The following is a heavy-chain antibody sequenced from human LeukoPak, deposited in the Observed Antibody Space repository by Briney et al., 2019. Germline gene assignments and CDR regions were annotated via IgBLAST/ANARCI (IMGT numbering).Heavy chain of an antibody. CDR3: AKDRQAWNNYGYLIDDY. Sequence: GGSLRLSCAASGITFSNYGMHWVRQAPGKGLEWVAFIRFDGSDKYYADSVNGRFSISRDNSKNTLYLQMNSLRGDDTAVYYCAKDRQAWNNYGYLIDDYWGQGTLVTVSS. D-gene: IGHD1/OR15-1a*01. CDR2: IRFDGSDK. V-gene: IGHV3-30*02. CDR1: GITFSNYG. J-gene: IGHJ4*02.